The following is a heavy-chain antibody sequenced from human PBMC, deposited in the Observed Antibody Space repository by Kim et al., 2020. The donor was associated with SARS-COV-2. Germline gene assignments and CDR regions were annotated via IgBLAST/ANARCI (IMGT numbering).Heavy chain of an antibody. Sequence: ASVKVSCKASGYTFTSYGISWVRQAPGQGLEWMGWISAYNGNTNYAQKLQGRVTMTTDTSTSTAYMELRSLRSDDTAVYYCARIEEGRGELPPDYWGQGTLVTVSS. J-gene: IGHJ4*02. D-gene: IGHD1-26*01. V-gene: IGHV1-18*01. CDR3: ARIEEGRGELPPDY. CDR2: ISAYNGNT. CDR1: GYTFTSYG.